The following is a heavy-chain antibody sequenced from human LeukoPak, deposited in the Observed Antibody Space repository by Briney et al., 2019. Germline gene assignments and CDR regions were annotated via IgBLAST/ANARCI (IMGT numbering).Heavy chain of an antibody. Sequence: GGSLRLSCAASGFTVSSNYMSWVRQAPGKGLEWVSVIYSGGSTYYADSVKGRFTISRDNSKNTLYLQMNSLRAEDTAVYYCARESTSWYFDLWGRATVDTVSS. CDR3: ARESTSWYFDL. CDR1: GFTVSSNY. CDR2: IYSGGST. J-gene: IGHJ2*01. D-gene: IGHD2-2*01. V-gene: IGHV3-53*01.